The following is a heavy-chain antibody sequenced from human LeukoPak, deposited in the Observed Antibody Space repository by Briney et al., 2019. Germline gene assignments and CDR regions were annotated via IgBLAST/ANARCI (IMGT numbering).Heavy chain of an antibody. D-gene: IGHD5-18*01. CDR3: ARIAMDKPLGWFAP. Sequence: ETLSLTCTVSGGSISSYYWSWTRQPPGKGLEWIGYIYYSGSTNYNPSLKSRVTISVDTSKNQFSLKLSSVTAADTAVYYCARIAMDKPLGWFAPWGQGTLVTVSS. V-gene: IGHV4-59*01. CDR2: IYYSGST. CDR1: GGSISSYY. J-gene: IGHJ5*02.